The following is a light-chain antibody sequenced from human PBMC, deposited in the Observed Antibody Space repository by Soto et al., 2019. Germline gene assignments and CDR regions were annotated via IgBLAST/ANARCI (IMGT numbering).Light chain of an antibody. CDR3: QQYGSSPWT. Sequence: EIVLTQSPGTLSLSTGERATLSCRASQSVSSSYLAWYQQKPGQAPRLLIYGASSRATGIPDRFSGSESGTDFTLTISRLEPEDFAVYYCQQYGSSPWTFGQGTKVAIK. CDR1: QSVSSSY. J-gene: IGKJ1*01. CDR2: GAS. V-gene: IGKV3-20*01.